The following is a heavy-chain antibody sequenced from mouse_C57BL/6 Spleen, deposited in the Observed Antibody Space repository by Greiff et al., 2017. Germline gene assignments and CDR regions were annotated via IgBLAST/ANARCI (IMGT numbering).Heavy chain of an antibody. D-gene: IGHD1-1*01. CDR1: GYTFTDYE. CDR2: IDPETGGT. J-gene: IGHJ1*03. V-gene: IGHV1-15*01. Sequence: VQLVESGAELVRPGASVTLSCKASGYTFTDYEMHWVKQTPVHGLEWIGAIDPETGGTAYNQKFKGKAILTADKSSSTAYMELRSLTSEDSAVYYCTRPWYYGSSYVGYFDVWGTGTTVTVSS. CDR3: TRPWYYGSSYVGYFDV.